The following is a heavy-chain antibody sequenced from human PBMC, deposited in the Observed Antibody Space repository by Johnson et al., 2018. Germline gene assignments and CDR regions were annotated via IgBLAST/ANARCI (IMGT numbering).Heavy chain of an antibody. Sequence: QVQLVESGGGLVQPGRSLRLSCAASGFTFSSYAMHWVRQAPGKGLEWVAVISYDGSNKYYADSVKGRFTISRDNSKNTLYLQMNSLKTEDTAVYYCTTDGNGGGHMDVWGKGTTVIVSS. CDR2: ISYDGSNK. V-gene: IGHV3-30-3*01. CDR3: TTDGNGGGHMDV. J-gene: IGHJ6*03. D-gene: IGHD2-8*01. CDR1: GFTFSSYA.